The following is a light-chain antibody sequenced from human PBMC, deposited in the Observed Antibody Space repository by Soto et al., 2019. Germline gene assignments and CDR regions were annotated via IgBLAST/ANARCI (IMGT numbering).Light chain of an antibody. CDR3: SSYTTNSTYV. CDR1: SSDVGGYNY. Sequence: QSALTQPASVSGSPGQSITISCTGTSSDVGGYNYVSWYQQHPGKAPKLMIYDVTSRPSWASNRFSGSKSGNTASLTISGLQAEDEADYYCSSYTTNSTYVFGTGTKLTVL. J-gene: IGLJ1*01. CDR2: DVT. V-gene: IGLV2-14*01.